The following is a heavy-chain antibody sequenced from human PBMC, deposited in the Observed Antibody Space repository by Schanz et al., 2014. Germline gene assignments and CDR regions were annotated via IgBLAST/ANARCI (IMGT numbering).Heavy chain of an antibody. J-gene: IGHJ3*02. CDR1: GYIFGSHG. CDR3: ARVHIATYHYNSPGAFDI. Sequence: QGQLVQSGAEVKKPGASVKVSCEASGYIFGSHGMTWVRQAPGQGPELMGWINAHTGNTQYAQKLQGRVNMTRDTVTTTVHLELTRLRTDDTAIYYCARVHIATYHYNSPGAFDIWGQGTRVTVSS. D-gene: IGHD3-10*01. CDR2: INAHTGNT. V-gene: IGHV1-18*01.